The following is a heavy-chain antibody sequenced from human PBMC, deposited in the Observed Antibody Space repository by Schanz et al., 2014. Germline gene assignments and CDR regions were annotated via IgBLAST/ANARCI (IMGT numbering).Heavy chain of an antibody. J-gene: IGHJ4*02. CDR3: AQGRGNYADY. D-gene: IGHD3-16*01. Sequence: EVQLVEPGGGLVQPGRSLRLSCAASGFPFNEYGMLWVRQAPGKGLEWVSNISPTGSSTYYADSVKGRFTISRDNSKNTLYLQMNSLRAEDTAIYYCAQGRGNYADYWGQGALVTVSS. CDR1: GFPFNEYG. CDR2: ISPTGSST. V-gene: IGHV3-23*04.